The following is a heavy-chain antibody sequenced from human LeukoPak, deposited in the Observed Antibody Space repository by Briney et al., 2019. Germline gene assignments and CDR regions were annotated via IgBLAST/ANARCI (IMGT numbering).Heavy chain of an antibody. CDR2: IIPIFGTA. V-gene: IGHV1-69*01. CDR3: ARFPVLSGDYAMWFDP. Sequence: SVKVSCKASGGTFISYAISWVRQAPGQGLEWMGGIIPIFGTANYAQKFQGRVTITADESTSTAYMELSSLRSEDTAVYYCARFPVLSGDYAMWFDPWGQGTLVTVSS. D-gene: IGHD4-17*01. CDR1: GGTFISYA. J-gene: IGHJ5*02.